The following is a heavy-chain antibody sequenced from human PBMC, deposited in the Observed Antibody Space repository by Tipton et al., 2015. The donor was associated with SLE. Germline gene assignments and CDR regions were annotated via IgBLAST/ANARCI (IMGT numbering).Heavy chain of an antibody. CDR2: INHSGST. V-gene: IGHV4-34*01. Sequence: TLSLTCAVYGGSFSGYYWSWIRQPPGKGLEWIGEINHSGSTNYNPSLKSRVTISVDTSKNQFSLKLSSVTAADTAVYYCARGYTAMVTNWFDPWGQGTLVTVSS. J-gene: IGHJ5*02. CDR3: ARGYTAMVTNWFDP. D-gene: IGHD5-18*01. CDR1: GGSFSGYY.